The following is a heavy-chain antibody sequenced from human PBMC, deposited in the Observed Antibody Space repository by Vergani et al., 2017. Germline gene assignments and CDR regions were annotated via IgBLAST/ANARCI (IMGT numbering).Heavy chain of an antibody. Sequence: EVQLLESGGDLVQPGGSLRLSCAASGFTFNHYAMNWVRQAPGKGLEWVSGISGSGCSTYYAVSVKGRFTISRDSSKNTLYLQMNSLSAGDTAVYYCAKANPRNSGYDYLYYYHAMDVWGQGTTVTVSS. CDR2: ISGSGCST. V-gene: IGHV3-23*01. D-gene: IGHD5-12*01. CDR1: GFTFNHYA. CDR3: AKANPRNSGYDYLYYYHAMDV. J-gene: IGHJ6*02.